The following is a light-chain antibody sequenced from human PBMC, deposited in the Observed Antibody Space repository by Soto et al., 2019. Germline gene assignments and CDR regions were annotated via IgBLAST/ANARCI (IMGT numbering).Light chain of an antibody. CDR2: TNN. J-gene: IGLJ3*02. CDR1: SSNIGSRT. CDR3: AAWDDSLKGGV. Sequence: QSVLTQPPSASGTPGQRVTISCSGTSSNIGSRTVNWYQQLPGTAPKLLIYTNNQRPSGVPDRFSGSKSGTSASLAISGLQSEDEADYYCAAWDDSLKGGVFGGGTKLTVL. V-gene: IGLV1-44*01.